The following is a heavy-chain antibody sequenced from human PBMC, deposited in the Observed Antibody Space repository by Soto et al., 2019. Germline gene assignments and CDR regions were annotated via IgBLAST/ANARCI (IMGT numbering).Heavy chain of an antibody. CDR2: ISGSGGST. CDR3: ARSRLWFGELLFTGYYFDY. V-gene: IGHV3-23*01. Sequence: GGSLRLSCAASGFTFSSYAMSWVRQAPGKGLEWVSAISGSGGSTYYADSVKGRFTISRDNSKNTLYLQMNSLRAEDTAVYYCARSRLWFGELLFTGYYFDYWGQGTLVTVS. D-gene: IGHD3-10*01. CDR1: GFTFSSYA. J-gene: IGHJ4*02.